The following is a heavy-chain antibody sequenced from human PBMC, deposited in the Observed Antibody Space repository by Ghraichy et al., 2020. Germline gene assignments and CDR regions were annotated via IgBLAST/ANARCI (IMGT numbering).Heavy chain of an antibody. CDR2: ISYDGSNK. J-gene: IGHJ6*02. V-gene: IGHV3-30-3*01. Sequence: GGSLRLSCAASGFTFSSYAMHWVRQAPGKGLEWVAVISYDGSNKYYADSVKGRFTISRDNSKNTLYLQMNSLRAEDTAVYYCARKRGVEAVAAYYYYGMDVWGQGTTVTVSS. D-gene: IGHD6-19*01. CDR1: GFTFSSYA. CDR3: ARKRGVEAVAAYYYYGMDV.